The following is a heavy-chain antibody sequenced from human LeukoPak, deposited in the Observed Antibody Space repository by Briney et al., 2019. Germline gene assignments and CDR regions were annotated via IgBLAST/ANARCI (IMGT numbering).Heavy chain of an antibody. CDR3: ARDGGYCGSTTCYSRAEYYYYGLDA. J-gene: IGHJ6*02. D-gene: IGHD2-2*02. CDR2: INPKSGGT. V-gene: IGHV1-2*06. Sequence: ASVKVSCKASGYDYTGFYIYWVRQAPGQGLEWMGRINPKSGGTNYGQKFQGRVTMTRDTSISTAYMELSGLTSDDTAVYYCARDGGYCGSTTCYSRAEYYYYGLDAWGQGTTVTVSS. CDR1: GYDYTGFY.